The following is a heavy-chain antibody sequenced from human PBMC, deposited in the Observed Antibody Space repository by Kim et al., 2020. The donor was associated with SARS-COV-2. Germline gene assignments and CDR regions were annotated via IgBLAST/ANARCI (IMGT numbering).Heavy chain of an antibody. CDR3: ASFYTWLVGGGC. J-gene: IGHJ4*02. Sequence: GGSLRLSCAASGFTFRSYWMSWVRQAPGKGLEWVANIKQDGSEKYYVDSVKGRFTISRDNAKNSLYLQMNSLRAEDTAVYYCASFYTWLVGGGCWGQGTLVTVSS. CDR2: IKQDGSEK. CDR1: GFTFRSYW. D-gene: IGHD6-19*01. V-gene: IGHV3-7*05.